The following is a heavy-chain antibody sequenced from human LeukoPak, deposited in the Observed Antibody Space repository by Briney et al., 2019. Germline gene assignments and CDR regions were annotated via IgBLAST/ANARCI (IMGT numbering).Heavy chain of an antibody. CDR2: IGTAGDT. CDR1: GFTFSSYD. CDR3: ARVSPMVITGYYYYYYGMDV. V-gene: IGHV3-13*01. D-gene: IGHD3-22*01. J-gene: IGHJ6*02. Sequence: PGGSLRLSCAASGFTFSSYDMHWVRQATGKGLEWVSAIGTAGDTYYPGSVKGRFTISRENAKNSLYLQMNSLRAGDTAVYYCARVSPMVITGYYYYYYGMDVWGQGTTVTVSS.